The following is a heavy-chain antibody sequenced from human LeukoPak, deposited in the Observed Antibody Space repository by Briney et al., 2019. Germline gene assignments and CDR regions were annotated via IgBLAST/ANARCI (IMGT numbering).Heavy chain of an antibody. D-gene: IGHD6-13*01. V-gene: IGHV3-48*01. CDR1: GFTLSSYS. CDR2: ISSSSSTI. J-gene: IGHJ4*02. CDR3: ARGAAVRGFDY. Sequence: GGSLRLSCAASGFTLSSYSMNWVRQAPGKGLEWVSYISSSSSTIYYADSVKGRFTISRDNAKNSLYLQMNSLRAEDTAVYYCARGAAVRGFDYWGQGTLVTVSS.